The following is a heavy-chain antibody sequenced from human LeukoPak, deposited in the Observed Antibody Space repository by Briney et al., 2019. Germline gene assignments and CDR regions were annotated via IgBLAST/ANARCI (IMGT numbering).Heavy chain of an antibody. CDR2: INRNGNTR. Sequence: AGSLRLSCAASGCTFSSYWMYWVRQAPGKGLVWVSGINRNGNTRNHADSVKGRFTVSRDNAKNTLYLQMNRLRAEATAVYYCARDRGWRRQLGLLDVFDIWGQGTMVTVCS. J-gene: IGHJ3*02. D-gene: IGHD6-13*01. V-gene: IGHV3-74*01. CDR3: ARDRGWRRQLGLLDVFDI. CDR1: GCTFSSYW.